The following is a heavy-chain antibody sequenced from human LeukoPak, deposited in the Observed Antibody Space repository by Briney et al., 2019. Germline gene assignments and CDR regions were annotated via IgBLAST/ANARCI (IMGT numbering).Heavy chain of an antibody. D-gene: IGHD3-3*01. V-gene: IGHV3-20*04. Sequence: GGSLRLSCAASGFTFDDYGMSWVRQAPGKGLEWVSGINWNGGSTGYADSVKGRFTISRDNAKNSLYLQMNSLRAEDTALYYCARGGITIFGVVIHYFDYWGQGTLVTVSS. CDR1: GFTFDDYG. CDR2: INWNGGST. J-gene: IGHJ4*02. CDR3: ARGGITIFGVVIHYFDY.